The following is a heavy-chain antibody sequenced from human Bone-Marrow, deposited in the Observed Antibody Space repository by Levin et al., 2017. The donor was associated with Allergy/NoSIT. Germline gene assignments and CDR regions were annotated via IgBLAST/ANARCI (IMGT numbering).Heavy chain of an antibody. CDR3: ARDSFSTSSGLDYYYGLDV. V-gene: IGHV3-7*01. D-gene: IGHD6-6*01. Sequence: SGGSLRLSCAASGFTLSQYWMTWVRQAPGKGLEWVAKIKPDGSEKYYVDSVKGRFTISRDNTRKSLSLEMNNLRSADTAVYLCARDSFSTSSGLDYYYGLDVWGQGTTVTVSS. CDR2: IKPDGSEK. CDR1: GFTLSQYW. J-gene: IGHJ6*02.